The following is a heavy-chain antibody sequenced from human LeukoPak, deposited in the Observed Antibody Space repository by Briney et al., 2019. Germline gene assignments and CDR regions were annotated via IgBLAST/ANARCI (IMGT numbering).Heavy chain of an antibody. CDR1: GFTFSDYY. Sequence: PGGSLRLSCAASGFTFSDYYMSWIRQAPGKGLEWVSYISSSGSTTYYADSVKGRFTISRDNSKNTLYLQMNSLRAEDTAVYYCAKDLVHYCSSTSCYGPLDYWGQGTLVTVSS. V-gene: IGHV3-11*01. D-gene: IGHD2-2*01. J-gene: IGHJ4*02. CDR3: AKDLVHYCSSTSCYGPLDY. CDR2: ISSSGSTT.